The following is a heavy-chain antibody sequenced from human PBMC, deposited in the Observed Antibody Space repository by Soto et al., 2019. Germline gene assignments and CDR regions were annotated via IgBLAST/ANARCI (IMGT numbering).Heavy chain of an antibody. Sequence: TSVTNSLTYTVAGGTIVNYYGSWIRKPPGKGLEWIGYIYYSGSTNYNPSLKSRVTISVDTSKNQFSLKLSSVTAADMAVYYCARHGKMATISDFDYWGQGTLVTV. V-gene: IGHV4-59*08. CDR2: IYYSGST. CDR3: ARHGKMATISDFDY. CDR1: GGTIVNYY. J-gene: IGHJ4*02. D-gene: IGHD5-12*01.